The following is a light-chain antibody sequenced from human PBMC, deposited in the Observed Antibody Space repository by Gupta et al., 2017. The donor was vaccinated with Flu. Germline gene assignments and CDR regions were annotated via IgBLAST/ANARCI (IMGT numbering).Light chain of an antibody. CDR2: STS. V-gene: IGLV7-43*01. CDR3: LLYYGGAVL. Sequence: QTAVTQEPSLTVSPGGTVTLTCASSTGAVTSGYYPNWFQQKPGQPPRALIYSTSKKHSCTTARFSGSLLGGKAALSRSGVQPEDEAEYYCLLYYGGAVLLGGGTKLTVL. J-gene: IGLJ2*01. CDR1: TGAVTSGYY.